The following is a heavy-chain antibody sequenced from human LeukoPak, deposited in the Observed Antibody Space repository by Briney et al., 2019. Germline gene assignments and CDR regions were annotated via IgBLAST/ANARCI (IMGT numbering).Heavy chain of an antibody. CDR1: GYTFTTYG. J-gene: IGHJ5*02. CDR2: INPNSGGT. Sequence: ASVKVSCKASGYTFTTYGISWVRQAPGQGLEWMGRINPNSGGTNYAQKFQGRVTMTRDTSISTAYMELSRLRSDDTAVYYCARAGDIVVSYRAWFDPWGQGTLVTVSS. D-gene: IGHD2-2*01. CDR3: ARAGDIVVSYRAWFDP. V-gene: IGHV1-2*06.